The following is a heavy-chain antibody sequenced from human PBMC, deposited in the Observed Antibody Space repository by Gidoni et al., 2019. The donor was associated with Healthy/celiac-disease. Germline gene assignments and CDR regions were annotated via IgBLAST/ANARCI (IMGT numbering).Heavy chain of an antibody. CDR3: ARGLYSGSYYLDY. J-gene: IGHJ4*02. Sequence: QVQLQESGPGLVKPSETLSLTCTVSGVSISSYYWSWIRQPPGKGLEWIGYIYYSGSTNYNPSLKSRVTISVDTSKNQFSLKLSSVTAADTAVYYCARGLYSGSYYLDYWGQGTLVTVSS. CDR2: IYYSGST. CDR1: GVSISSYY. D-gene: IGHD1-26*01. V-gene: IGHV4-59*01.